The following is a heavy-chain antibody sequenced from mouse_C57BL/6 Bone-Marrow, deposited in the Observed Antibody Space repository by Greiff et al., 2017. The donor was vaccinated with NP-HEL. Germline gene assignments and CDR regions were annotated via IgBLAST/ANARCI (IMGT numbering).Heavy chain of an antibody. CDR2: IDPSDSYT. J-gene: IGHJ4*01. CDR1: GYTFTSYW. Sequence: LQQPGASVKLSCKASGYTFTSYWMQWVKQRPGQGLEWIGEIDPSDSYTNYNQKFKGKATLTVDTSSSTAYMQLSSLTSEDSAVYYCAGYDYDAMDYWGQGTSVTVSS. D-gene: IGHD1-1*02. CDR3: AGYDYDAMDY. V-gene: IGHV1-50*01.